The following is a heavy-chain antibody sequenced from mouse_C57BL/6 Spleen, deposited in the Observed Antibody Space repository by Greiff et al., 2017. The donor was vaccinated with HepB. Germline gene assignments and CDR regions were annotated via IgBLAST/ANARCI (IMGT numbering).Heavy chain of an antibody. D-gene: IGHD1-1*01. CDR2: IHPNSGST. V-gene: IGHV1-64*01. J-gene: IGHJ3*01. CDR1: GYTFTSYW. Sequence: VKLQQPGAELVKPGASVKLSCKASGYTFTSYWMHWVKQRPGQGLEWIGMIHPNSGSTNYNEKFKSKATLTVDKSSSTAYMQLSSLTSEDSAVYYCARDYGSRLWFAYWGQGTLVTVSA. CDR3: ARDYGSRLWFAY.